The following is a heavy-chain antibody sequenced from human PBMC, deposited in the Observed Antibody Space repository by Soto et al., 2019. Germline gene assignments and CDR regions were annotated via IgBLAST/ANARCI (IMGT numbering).Heavy chain of an antibody. D-gene: IGHD3-3*01. CDR1: GVSISNFY. Sequence: PSETLSLTCTVSGVSISNFYWSWIRQPPGKGLEWIGHIYYSGSTDYNPSLKSRVTISVDTSKNQFSLKLSSVTAADTAVYYCARDAPRDFWSGYYYYGMDVWGQGTTVTVSS. J-gene: IGHJ6*02. CDR2: IYYSGST. CDR3: ARDAPRDFWSGYYYYGMDV. V-gene: IGHV4-59*01.